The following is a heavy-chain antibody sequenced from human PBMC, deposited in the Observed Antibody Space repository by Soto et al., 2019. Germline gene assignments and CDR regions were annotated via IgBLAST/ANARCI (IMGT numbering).Heavy chain of an antibody. CDR3: ARVKSSFIVVVVAATPNSNWFDP. J-gene: IGHJ5*02. Sequence: SETLSLTCGVYGGSFTGYYWSWIRQPPGEGLEWIGEINHSGSTNYNPSLKSRVTISVDTSKNQFSLKLSSVTAADTAVYYCARVKSSFIVVVVAATPNSNWFDPWGQGTLVTVSS. CDR1: GGSFTGYY. CDR2: INHSGST. D-gene: IGHD2-15*01. V-gene: IGHV4-34*01.